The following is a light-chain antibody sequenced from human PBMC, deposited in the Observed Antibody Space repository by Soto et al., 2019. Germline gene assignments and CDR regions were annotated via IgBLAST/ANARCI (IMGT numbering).Light chain of an antibody. V-gene: IGKV3-20*01. J-gene: IGKJ2*01. CDR3: QQYGSSPPYT. CDR1: QSVSRSY. CDR2: GAS. Sequence: EIVLTQSPATLSLSPGERATLSCRASQSVSRSYLAWYQQKPGQAPRLLIYGASNRATGIPDRFSGSGSGTDFTLTISRLEPEDFAVYYCQQYGSSPPYTFGQGTKLEIK.